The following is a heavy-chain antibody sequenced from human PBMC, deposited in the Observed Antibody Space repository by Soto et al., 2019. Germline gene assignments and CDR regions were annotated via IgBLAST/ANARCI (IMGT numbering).Heavy chain of an antibody. Sequence: QEQLVQAGAEVKKPGSSVRISCRASGGTFSNDAVSWVRQAPGQGLQWMGGIIPIFGTTHYAQKFQGRVTITADEATATAYMELRRVTSEDTAVYYCATGLRTGNYGMDVWGQGTAVTVSS. V-gene: IGHV1-69*01. CDR2: IIPIFGTT. CDR1: GGTFSNDA. J-gene: IGHJ6*02. CDR3: ATGLRTGNYGMDV. D-gene: IGHD3-10*01.